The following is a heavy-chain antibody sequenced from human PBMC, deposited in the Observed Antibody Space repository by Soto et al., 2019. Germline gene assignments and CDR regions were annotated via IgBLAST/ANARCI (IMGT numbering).Heavy chain of an antibody. V-gene: IGHV1-69*01. D-gene: IGHD2-15*01. CDR3: AREGCSGGSCYSLYFDL. CDR2: IIPIFGTA. CDR1: GGTFSSYA. Sequence: QVQLVQSGAEVKKPGSSVKVSCKASGGTFSSYAISWVRQAPGQGLEWMGGIIPIFGTANYAQKFQGRVTITAHESTSTAYMELSSLRSEDTAVYYCAREGCSGGSCYSLYFDLWGRGTLVTVSS. J-gene: IGHJ2*01.